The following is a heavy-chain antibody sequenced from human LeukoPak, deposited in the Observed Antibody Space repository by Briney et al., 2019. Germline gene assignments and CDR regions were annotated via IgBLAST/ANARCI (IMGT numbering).Heavy chain of an antibody. CDR3: ASSGYRGDAFDI. Sequence: PSETLSLTCTVSGGSISSGGYYWSWIRQHPGTGLEWIGYIYYSGSTYYNPSLKSRVTISVDTSRIQFSLKLSSVTAADTAVYYCASSGYRGDAFDIWGQGTMVTVSS. D-gene: IGHD2-2*02. CDR1: GGSISSGGYY. V-gene: IGHV4-31*03. J-gene: IGHJ3*02. CDR2: IYYSGST.